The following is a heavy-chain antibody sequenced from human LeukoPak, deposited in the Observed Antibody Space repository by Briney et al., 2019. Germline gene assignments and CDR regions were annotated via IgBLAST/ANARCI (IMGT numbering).Heavy chain of an antibody. J-gene: IGHJ3*02. D-gene: IGHD6-19*01. V-gene: IGHV3-66*01. CDR3: ARESWGSGWLGDAFDI. CDR2: IYSGGST. CDR1: GFTFSSYS. Sequence: GGSLRLSCAASGFTFSSYSMNWVRQAPGKGLEWVSVIYSGGSTYYADSVKGRFTISRDNSKNTLYLQMNSLRAEDTAVYYCARESWGSGWLGDAFDIWGQGTMVTVSS.